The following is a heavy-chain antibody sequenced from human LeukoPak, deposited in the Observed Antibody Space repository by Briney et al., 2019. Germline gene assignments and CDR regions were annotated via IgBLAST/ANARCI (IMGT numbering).Heavy chain of an antibody. J-gene: IGHJ4*02. D-gene: IGHD3-9*01. V-gene: IGHV3-53*01. CDR1: GFSVSNTF. Sequence: GGSLRLSCAASGFSVSNTFMSWVRLAPGKGLEWVSVIYDGGSTYYADSVKGRFTISRDNSKNTVYLQMNSLRAEDTAVYYCARGYYNTLTGDYYFDYWGQGTQVTVSS. CDR2: IYDGGST. CDR3: ARGYYNTLTGDYYFDY.